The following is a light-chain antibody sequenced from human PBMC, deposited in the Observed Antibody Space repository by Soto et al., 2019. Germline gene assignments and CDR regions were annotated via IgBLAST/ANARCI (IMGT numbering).Light chain of an antibody. J-gene: IGKJ4*01. CDR2: KTS. V-gene: IGKV1-5*03. CDR1: QSISSW. CDR3: QQYMSFSLT. Sequence: DIQMTPSPSTLSASIGDRVTITCLASQSISSWLAWYQQKPGKAPKLLIYKTSNLESGVPSRFSGSGSGTEFSLTISSLQPDDFATYFCQQYMSFSLTVGGGGKVDI.